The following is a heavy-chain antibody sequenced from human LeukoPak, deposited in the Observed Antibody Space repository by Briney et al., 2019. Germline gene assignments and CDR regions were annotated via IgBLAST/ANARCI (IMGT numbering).Heavy chain of an antibody. CDR2: ITGRGGNT. V-gene: IGHV3-23*01. Sequence: PGGSLRLSCAASGFTFSSFPMSWVRQAPGKGLQWVSGITGRGGNTYYADSVEGRFTISRDNFKNTLSLQMDSLRAEDTAVYYCARDRAAFDYWGQGTLVTVSS. J-gene: IGHJ4*02. D-gene: IGHD6-25*01. CDR1: GFTFSSFP. CDR3: ARDRAAFDY.